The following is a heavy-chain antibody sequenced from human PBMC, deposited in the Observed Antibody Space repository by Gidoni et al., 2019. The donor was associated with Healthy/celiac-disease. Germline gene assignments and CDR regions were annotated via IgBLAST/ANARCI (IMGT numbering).Heavy chain of an antibody. J-gene: IGHJ5*02. CDR3: ARVYYDFWSGEYNWFDP. V-gene: IGHV4-4*02. D-gene: IGHD3-3*01. Sequence: QVQLQESGPGLVKPSGTLSLTCAVSGGSIRSSNWWSWVRQPPGKGLEWIGEIYHSGSTNYNPSLKSRFTISVDKSKNQFSLKLSSVTAADTAVYYCARVYYDFWSGEYNWFDPWGQGTLVTVSS. CDR1: GGSIRSSNW. CDR2: IYHSGST.